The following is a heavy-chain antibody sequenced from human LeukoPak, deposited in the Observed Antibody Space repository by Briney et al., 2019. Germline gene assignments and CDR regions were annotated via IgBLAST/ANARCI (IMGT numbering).Heavy chain of an antibody. V-gene: IGHV3-30*02. CDR1: GFNFSNYD. D-gene: IGHD2-21*02. Sequence: GGSLRLSCAAYGFNFSNYDMHWDRQAQGKGREWVAFIQYVGSDKSYADSVKVRFTISRDNSKNTLYLQMNSLRTEDTAVYYCAKGDTSWGQGTLVTVSS. CDR2: IQYVGSDK. CDR3: AKGDTS. J-gene: IGHJ5*02.